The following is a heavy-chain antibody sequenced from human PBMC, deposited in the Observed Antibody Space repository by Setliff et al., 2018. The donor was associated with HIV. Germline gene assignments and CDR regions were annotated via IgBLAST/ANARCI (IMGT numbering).Heavy chain of an antibody. V-gene: IGHV4-39*01. Sequence: ASETLSLTCTASGGSISSYYWGWIRQSPEKGLEWIGSIYYSGSTYYNPSLKSRVTISVDTSKNQFSLKLSSVTAADTAVYYCARRVPPKALYYYYYYMDVWGKGTTVTVS. CDR1: GGSISSYY. CDR2: IYYSGST. J-gene: IGHJ6*03. D-gene: IGHD3-10*01. CDR3: ARRVPPKALYYYYYYMDV.